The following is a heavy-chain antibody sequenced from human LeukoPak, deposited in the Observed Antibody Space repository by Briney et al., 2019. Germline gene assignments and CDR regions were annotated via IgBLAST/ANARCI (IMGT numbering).Heavy chain of an antibody. J-gene: IGHJ4*02. CDR2: IYHSGST. CDR1: GGSISSGGYS. CDR3: AANRREYAIWGY. D-gene: IGHD2-8*01. V-gene: IGHV4-30-2*01. Sequence: PSETLSLTCAVSGGSISSGGYSWSWIRQPPGKGLEWTGYIYHSGSTYYNPSLKSRVTISVDRSKNQFSLKLSSVTAADTAVYYCAANRREYAIWGYWGQGTLVTVSS.